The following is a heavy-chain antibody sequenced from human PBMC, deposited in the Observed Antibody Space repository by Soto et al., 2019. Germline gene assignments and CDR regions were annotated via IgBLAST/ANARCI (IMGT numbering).Heavy chain of an antibody. D-gene: IGHD3-16*01. Sequence: EVQLVESGGGLVKPGGSLRLSCAASGFTFSNAWMSWVRQAPGKGLEWVGHIKSKTDGGTTDYAAPVKGRFTISRDDSKNTLYLQMNSLKTEDTAVYYWTTGGLSHWGQGTLVTVSS. CDR3: TTGGLSH. CDR2: IKSKTDGGTT. J-gene: IGHJ4*02. CDR1: GFTFSNAW. V-gene: IGHV3-15*01.